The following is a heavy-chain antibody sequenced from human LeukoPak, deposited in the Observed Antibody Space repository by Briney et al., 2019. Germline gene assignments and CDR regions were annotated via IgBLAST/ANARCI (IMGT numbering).Heavy chain of an antibody. Sequence: PSETLSLTCTVSGGSISSYYWSWIRQPPGKGLEWIGDIYTSGSTNYNPSLRSRVTISVDTSKIQFSLKLSSVTAADTAVYYCARVPYRSGWLYFERWGRGTLVTVSS. J-gene: IGHJ2*01. D-gene: IGHD6-19*01. CDR1: GGSISSYY. CDR2: IYTSGST. CDR3: ARVPYRSGWLYFER. V-gene: IGHV4-4*09.